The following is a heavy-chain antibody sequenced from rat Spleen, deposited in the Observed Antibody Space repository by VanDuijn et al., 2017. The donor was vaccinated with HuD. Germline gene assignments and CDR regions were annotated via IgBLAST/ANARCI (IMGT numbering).Heavy chain of an antibody. Sequence: EVQLVESGGGLVQPGRSMKLSCAASGFTFSNYGMHWIRQAPSKGLEWVASISPSGGSTYYRDSVKGRFTISRDNAKSTLYLQMDSLRSEDTASYYCARHLYYYSAFFDYWGQGVMVTVSS. D-gene: IGHD1-1*01. CDR1: GFTFSNYG. J-gene: IGHJ2*01. CDR2: ISPSGGST. CDR3: ARHLYYYSAFFDY. V-gene: IGHV5S23*01.